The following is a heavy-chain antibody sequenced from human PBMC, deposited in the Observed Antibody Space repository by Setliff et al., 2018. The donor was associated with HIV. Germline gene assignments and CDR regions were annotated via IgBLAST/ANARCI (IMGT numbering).Heavy chain of an antibody. CDR1: GYTFTSYY. Sequence: ASVKVSCKASGYTFTSYYMHWVRQAPGQGLEWMGWISTYSDETSSAQKLQGRLTMTTDTSTSTAYMELRRLTFDDTAVYYCARGHYDSSNREIDYWGQGTLVTVSS. D-gene: IGHD3-22*01. J-gene: IGHJ4*02. CDR3: ARGHYDSSNREIDY. CDR2: ISTYSDET. V-gene: IGHV1-18*04.